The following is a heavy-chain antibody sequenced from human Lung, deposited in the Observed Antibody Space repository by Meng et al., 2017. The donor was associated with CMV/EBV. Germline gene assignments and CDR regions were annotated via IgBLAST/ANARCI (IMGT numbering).Heavy chain of an antibody. CDR2: ISASGNT. D-gene: IGHD6-13*01. CDR3: ARDFGSSWYPNWFDP. Sequence: GPGLVKLSDHLSLPSTCSGDATTSFSWSWIRPPAGKGLEWIGRISASGNTRYNPSLKSRVTMSVDTSKNQFSLKLSSVTAADTAVYYCARDFGSSWYPNWFDPWGQGTLVTVSS. CDR1: GDATTSFS. J-gene: IGHJ5*02. V-gene: IGHV4-4*07.